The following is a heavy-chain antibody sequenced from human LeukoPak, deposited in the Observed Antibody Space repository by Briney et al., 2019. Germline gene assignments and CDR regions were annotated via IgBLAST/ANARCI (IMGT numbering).Heavy chain of an antibody. CDR1: GFNFSIFE. CDR2: ISPSGGTT. V-gene: IGHV3-23*01. CDR3: ASSVVPGYYYYYYMDV. J-gene: IGHJ6*03. Sequence: GGSLRLSCSASGFNFSIFEMSWVRQPPGKGLDWVSVISPSGGTTYYPDSVKGRFTISRDNSKNTLYLQMNSLRAEDTAVYYCASSVVPGYYYYYYMDVWGKGTTVTVS. D-gene: IGHD2-2*01.